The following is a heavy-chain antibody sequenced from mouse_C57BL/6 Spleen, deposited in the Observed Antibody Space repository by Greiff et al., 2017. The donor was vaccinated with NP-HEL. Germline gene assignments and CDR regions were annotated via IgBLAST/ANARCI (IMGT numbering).Heavy chain of an antibody. CDR1: GYTFTSYW. J-gene: IGHJ2*01. V-gene: IGHV1-64*01. Sequence: VQLQQPGAELVKPGASAKLSCKASGYTFTSYWMHWVKQRPGQGLEWIGMIHPNSGSTNYNEKFKSKATLTVDKSSSTAYMQLSSLTSEDSAVYYCARSRAGREEDYWGQGTTLTVSS. D-gene: IGHD3-3*01. CDR3: ARSRAGREEDY. CDR2: IHPNSGST.